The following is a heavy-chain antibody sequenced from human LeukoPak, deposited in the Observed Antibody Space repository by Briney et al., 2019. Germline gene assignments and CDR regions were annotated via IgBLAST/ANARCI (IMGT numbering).Heavy chain of an antibody. CDR3: ARMGGNLSR. CDR2: ISRSGSDM. Sequence: GGSLRLSCVASGFTFGTPDMNWVRQAPGKGLDWVSYISRSGSDMYYAESVKGRFTISRDNAKKSVYLQMNNLRVEDTAVYYCARMGGNLSRWGQGTLVTVSS. J-gene: IGHJ4*02. CDR1: GFTFGTPD. V-gene: IGHV3-48*03. D-gene: IGHD1-26*01.